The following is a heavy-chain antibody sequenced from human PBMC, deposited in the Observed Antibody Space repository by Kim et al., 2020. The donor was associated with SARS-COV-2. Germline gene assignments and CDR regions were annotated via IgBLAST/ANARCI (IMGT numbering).Heavy chain of an antibody. J-gene: IGHJ4*02. Sequence: NYARKYQGRVTITADESTSTAYMELSSLRSEDTAVYYCARDLSGYYYFDYWGQGTLVTVSS. D-gene: IGHD5-12*01. CDR3: ARDLSGYYYFDY. V-gene: IGHV1-69*01.